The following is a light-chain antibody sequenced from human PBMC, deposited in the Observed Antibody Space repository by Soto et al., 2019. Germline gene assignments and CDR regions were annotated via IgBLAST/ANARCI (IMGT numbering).Light chain of an antibody. V-gene: IGKV3-15*01. CDR1: QSINNN. CDR2: GAS. J-gene: IGKJ4*01. Sequence: EIVMTQSPATLCVSPGERATLSCRASQSINNNLAWYQQKRGQGPRLLIYGASSRATGTPARFSGSGSGTGFTLTISSLQSEDFAIYYCQQYNDWPLTFGGGTKVEIK. CDR3: QQYNDWPLT.